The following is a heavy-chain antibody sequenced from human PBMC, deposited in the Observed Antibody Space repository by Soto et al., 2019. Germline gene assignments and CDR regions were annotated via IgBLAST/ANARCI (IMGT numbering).Heavy chain of an antibody. V-gene: IGHV1-69*01. CDR2: IIPIFGTA. D-gene: IGHD3-10*01. CDR1: GGTFSSYA. CDR3: ARGITMVRGVIIEALYGMDV. J-gene: IGHJ6*02. Sequence: QVQRVQPGAEVKKPGSWVKVSCKASGGTFSSYAISWGRQAPGQGLEWMGGIIPIFGTANYAQKFQGRVTITADESTSTAYMELSSLRSEDTAVYYCARGITMVRGVIIEALYGMDVWGQGTTVTVSS.